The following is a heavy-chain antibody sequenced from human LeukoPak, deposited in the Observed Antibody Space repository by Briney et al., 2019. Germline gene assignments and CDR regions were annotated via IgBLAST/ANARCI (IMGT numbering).Heavy chain of an antibody. CDR2: SSGSGGTT. D-gene: IGHD2-2*01. V-gene: IGHV3-23*01. Sequence: GGSLRLSCAASRLTFSSYAMSWVRQAPGKGLEWVSTSSGSGGTTYYADSVKGRFTISRDNSKNTLFLQMNGLRAEDTAVYYCAKDRSCSGSSCNVGSWGQGTMVTVSS. J-gene: IGHJ3*01. CDR3: AKDRSCSGSSCNVGS. CDR1: RLTFSSYA.